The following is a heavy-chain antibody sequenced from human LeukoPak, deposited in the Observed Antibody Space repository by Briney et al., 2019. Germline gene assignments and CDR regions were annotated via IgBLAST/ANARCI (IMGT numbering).Heavy chain of an antibody. D-gene: IGHD5-24*01. J-gene: IGHJ6*02. CDR1: GFIFSSYA. CDR3: ARGGGYNYASYFYGIDV. V-gene: IGHV3-30-3*01. CDR2: ISYDASNK. Sequence: GGSLRLSCAASGFIFSSYAMHWVRQAPGKGLEWVAVISYDASNKYYADSVKGRFTISRDNSKNTLYLQMNSLRAEDTAVYYCARGGGYNYASYFYGIDVWGQGTTVTVSS.